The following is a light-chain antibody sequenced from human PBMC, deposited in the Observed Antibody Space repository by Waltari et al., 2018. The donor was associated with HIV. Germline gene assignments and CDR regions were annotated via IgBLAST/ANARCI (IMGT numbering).Light chain of an antibody. CDR2: TNN. Sequence: QSVLTQPPSPSGTPGQRVTISCSGSSSTIGINYVSWYQHRPGTAPKLLIFTNNQRPSWVPDRFSASKSGTSASLAISALQSDDEADYYCAAWDGSLRGGVFGGGTKLTV. CDR1: SSTIGINY. V-gene: IGLV1-47*01. J-gene: IGLJ3*02. CDR3: AAWDGSLRGGV.